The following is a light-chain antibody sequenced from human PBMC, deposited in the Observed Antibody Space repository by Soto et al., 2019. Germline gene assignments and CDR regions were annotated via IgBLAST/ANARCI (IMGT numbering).Light chain of an antibody. CDR2: EDN. Sequence: SYELTAPPSLSVAPGQTARITCGGTNIGRYRVHWYQQKPGQAPVLVVYEDNVRPSGIPERFSGSRSGNTATLTISRVEAGDEADYFCQVWDTSRDHPIFGAGTKVTVL. J-gene: IGLJ2*01. V-gene: IGLV3-21*02. CDR1: NIGRYR. CDR3: QVWDTSRDHPI.